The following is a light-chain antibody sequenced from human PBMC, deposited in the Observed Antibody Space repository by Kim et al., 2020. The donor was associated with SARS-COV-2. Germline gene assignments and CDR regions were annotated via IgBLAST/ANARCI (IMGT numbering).Light chain of an antibody. CDR3: QAWDSSTDWV. CDR1: KVGDKY. J-gene: IGLJ3*02. V-gene: IGLV3-1*01. CDR2: QDS. Sequence: VSPGQTASITCSGDKVGDKYACWYQQRPGQSPVLVIYQDSTRPSGIPERFSGSNSGNTATLTISGTQAMDEADYYCQAWDSSTDWVFGGGTQLTVL.